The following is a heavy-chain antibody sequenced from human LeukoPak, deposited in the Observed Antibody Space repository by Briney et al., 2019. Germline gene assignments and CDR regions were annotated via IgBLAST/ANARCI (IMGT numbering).Heavy chain of an antibody. V-gene: IGHV4-31*03. D-gene: IGHD5-18*01. CDR3: AGGLRGYSYGYFDY. J-gene: IGHJ4*02. Sequence: PSETLSLTCTVSGGSISSGGYYWSWIRQHPGKGLEWIGYIYYSGSTYYNPSLKSRVTISVDTSKNQFSLKPSSVTAADTAVYYCAGGLRGYSYGYFDYWGQGTLVTVSS. CDR2: IYYSGST. CDR1: GGSISSGGYY.